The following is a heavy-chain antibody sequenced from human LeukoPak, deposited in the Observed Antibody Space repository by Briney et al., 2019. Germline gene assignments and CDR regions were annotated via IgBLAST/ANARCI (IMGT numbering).Heavy chain of an antibody. CDR2: IIPIFGSA. V-gene: IGHV1-69*06. Sequence: PKASEKVSCKASGGIFSSYAINWVRQAPGQGLEWMGRIIPIFGSANYAQRFQGRVAITADKSTRTAYMELSSLRSEDTALYYCAKGSRLREGGSYRFWGQGTLVTVSS. CDR3: AKGSRLREGGSYRF. J-gene: IGHJ4*02. CDR1: GGIFSSYA. D-gene: IGHD3-16*02.